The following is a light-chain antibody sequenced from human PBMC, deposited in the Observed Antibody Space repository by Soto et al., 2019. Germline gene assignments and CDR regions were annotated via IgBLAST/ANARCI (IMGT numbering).Light chain of an antibody. J-gene: IGKJ1*01. CDR1: LSVSVY. CDR3: QQYGSSGT. Sequence: EIVLTQSPGTLSLSPGARAPLSCRTSLSVSVYLDWYQQNPGQAPRLLISDASNRATGIPDRFSGSGSGTDSTLTISRLEPEDFAVYYCQQYGSSGTFGQGTKVDIK. CDR2: DAS. V-gene: IGKV3-20*01.